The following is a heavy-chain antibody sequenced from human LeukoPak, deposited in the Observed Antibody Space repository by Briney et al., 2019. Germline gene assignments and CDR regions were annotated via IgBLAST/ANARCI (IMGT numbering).Heavy chain of an antibody. Sequence: PGRSLRLSCAASGFTFDDYAMHWVRQAPGKGLEWVSGISWNSGSIGYAVSVKGRFTISRDNAKNSLYLQMNSLRAEDTALYYCAKDVEDTAMIFDYWGQGTLVTVSS. CDR3: AKDVEDTAMIFDY. D-gene: IGHD5-18*01. CDR2: ISWNSGSI. V-gene: IGHV3-9*01. J-gene: IGHJ4*02. CDR1: GFTFDDYA.